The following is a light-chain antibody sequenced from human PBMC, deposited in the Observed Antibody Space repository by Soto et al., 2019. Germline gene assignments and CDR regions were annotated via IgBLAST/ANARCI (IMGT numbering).Light chain of an antibody. CDR3: QQYRSYSWT. CDR1: QSISSW. CDR2: KAS. J-gene: IGKJ1*01. Sequence: DIQMTQSPSTLSASVGDRVTITCRASQSISSWLAWYQEKPGKAPKLLIYKASTLESGVPSRFSGSGSGTEFTLSISSLQPDDFANYYCQQYRSYSWTFGQGTKVEI. V-gene: IGKV1-5*03.